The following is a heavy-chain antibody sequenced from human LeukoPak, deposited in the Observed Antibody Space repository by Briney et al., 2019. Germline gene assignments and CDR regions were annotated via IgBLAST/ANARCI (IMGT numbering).Heavy chain of an antibody. D-gene: IGHD5-18*01. J-gene: IGHJ6*03. CDR2: IYYSGST. Sequence: SSETLSLTCTVSGGSISSHYWSWIRQPPGKGLEWIGYIYYSGSTNYNPSLKSRVTISVDTSKNQFSLKLSSVTAADTAVYYCARAYVDTAMVTGYYYYMDVWGKGTTVTVSS. CDR3: ARAYVDTAMVTGYYYYMDV. V-gene: IGHV4-59*11. CDR1: GGSISSHY.